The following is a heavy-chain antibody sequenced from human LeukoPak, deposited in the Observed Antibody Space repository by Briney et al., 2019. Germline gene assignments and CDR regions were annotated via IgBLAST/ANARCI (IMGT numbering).Heavy chain of an antibody. CDR3: ARDAKGIAVAGIGYYYYGMDV. CDR2: ISAYNGTT. CDR1: GYTFTSYG. J-gene: IGHJ6*02. Sequence: GASVMVSCKASGYTFTSYGISWVRQAPGQGLEWMGWISAYNGTTNYAQKLQGRVTMTTDTSTSTAYMELRSLRSDDTAVYYCARDAKGIAVAGIGYYYYGMDVWGQGTTVTVSS. D-gene: IGHD6-19*01. V-gene: IGHV1-18*01.